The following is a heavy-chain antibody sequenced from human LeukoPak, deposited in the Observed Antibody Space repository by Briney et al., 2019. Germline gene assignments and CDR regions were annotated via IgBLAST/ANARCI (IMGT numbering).Heavy chain of an antibody. Sequence: ASVKVSCKASGYTFTGYYMHWVRQAPGQGLEWMGWINPNSGGTNYAQKFQGRVTMTRDTSISTAYMELSRLRSDDTAVYYCARDGLPHDPRKNLNYGMDVWGQGTTVTVSS. D-gene: IGHD5-18*01. V-gene: IGHV1-2*02. CDR2: INPNSGGT. J-gene: IGHJ6*02. CDR1: GYTFTGYY. CDR3: ARDGLPHDPRKNLNYGMDV.